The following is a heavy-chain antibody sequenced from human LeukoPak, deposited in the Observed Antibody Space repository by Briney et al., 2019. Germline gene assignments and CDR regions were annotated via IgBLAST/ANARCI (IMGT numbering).Heavy chain of an antibody. CDR2: INHSGST. D-gene: IGHD3-22*01. Sequence: SETLSLTCAVYGGSFSGCYWSWIRQPPGKGLEWIGEINHSGSTNYNPSLKSRVTISVDTSKNQFSLKLSSVTAADTAVYYCARGRGPNYYDSSGYYYGYYYYYGMDVWGQGTTVTVSS. J-gene: IGHJ6*02. V-gene: IGHV4-34*01. CDR3: ARGRGPNYYDSSGYYYGYYYYYGMDV. CDR1: GGSFSGCY.